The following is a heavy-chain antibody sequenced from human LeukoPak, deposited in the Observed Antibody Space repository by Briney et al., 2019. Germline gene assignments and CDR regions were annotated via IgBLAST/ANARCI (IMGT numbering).Heavy chain of an antibody. Sequence: GGSLRLSCAASGFTFSSYGMHWVRQAPGKGLEWVAFIRYDGSNKYYADSVKGRFTISRDNSKNTLYLQMNSLRGEDTAVYHCAKDPYGSADYYYYMDVWGKGTTVTVSS. D-gene: IGHD3-10*01. J-gene: IGHJ6*03. CDR1: GFTFSSYG. CDR3: AKDPYGSADYYYYMDV. V-gene: IGHV3-30*02. CDR2: IRYDGSNK.